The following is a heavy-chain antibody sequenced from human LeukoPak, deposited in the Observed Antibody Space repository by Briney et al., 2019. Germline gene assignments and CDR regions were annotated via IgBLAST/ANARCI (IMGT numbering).Heavy chain of an antibody. V-gene: IGHV3-9*01. D-gene: IGHD3/OR15-3a*01. J-gene: IGHJ4*02. CDR1: GFTFDDYA. CDR2: ICWNSGSI. Sequence: GGSLRLSCAASGFTFDDYAMHWVRQAPGKGLEWVSGICWNSGSIGYADSVKGRFTISRDNAKNSLYLQMNSLRGEDTALYYCAVGPSFDYWGQGTLVTVSS. CDR3: AVGPSFDY.